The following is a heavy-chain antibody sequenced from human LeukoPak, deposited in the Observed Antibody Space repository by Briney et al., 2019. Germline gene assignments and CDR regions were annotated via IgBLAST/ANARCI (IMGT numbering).Heavy chain of an antibody. D-gene: IGHD6-19*01. CDR3: AWLRVRNLQTSIAVAGTPGGY. CDR1: GFTFSTYS. Sequence: GGSLRLSCAASGFTFSTYSMNWVRQAPGKGLEWVSYISSSSNTYYADSVKGRFTISRDNAKNSLYLQMNSLRAEDTAVYYCAWLRVRNLQTSIAVAGTPGGYWGQGTLVTVSS. J-gene: IGHJ4*02. V-gene: IGHV3-48*04. CDR2: ISSSSNT.